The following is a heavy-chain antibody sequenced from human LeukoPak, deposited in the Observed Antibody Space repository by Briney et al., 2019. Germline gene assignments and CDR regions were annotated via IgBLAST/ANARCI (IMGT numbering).Heavy chain of an antibody. CDR1: GFTLSSKY. Sequence: GGSLRLSCAASGFTLSSKYMSWVRQAPGKGLEWVSIIYSGVSTYYADSVKGRFAISRDNSKNTLYLQMNSLRAEDTAVYYCARGSAYDYGFPDYWGQGTLVTVSS. J-gene: IGHJ4*02. D-gene: IGHD4-17*01. CDR3: ARGSAYDYGFPDY. V-gene: IGHV3-53*01. CDR2: IYSGVST.